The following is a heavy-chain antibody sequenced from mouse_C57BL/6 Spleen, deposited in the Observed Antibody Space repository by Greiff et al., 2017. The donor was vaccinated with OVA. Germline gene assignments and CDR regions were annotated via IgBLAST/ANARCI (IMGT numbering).Heavy chain of an antibody. CDR2: IYPGSGNT. V-gene: IGHV1-84*01. CDR3: ARHYYGSASTMDY. D-gene: IGHD1-1*01. J-gene: IGHJ4*01. Sequence: LQESGPELVKPGASVKISCKASGYTFTDYYINWVKQRPGQGLEWIGWIYPGSGNTKYNEKFTGKATLTVDTSASTAYMQLSSLTSENSAVYCSARHYYGSASTMDYWGQGTSVTVSS. CDR1: GYTFTDYY.